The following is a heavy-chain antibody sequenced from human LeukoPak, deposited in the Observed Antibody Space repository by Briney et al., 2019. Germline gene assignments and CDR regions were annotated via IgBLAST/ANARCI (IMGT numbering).Heavy chain of an antibody. Sequence: KPSETLSLTCTVSGGSISSYYGSWIRQPPGKGLEWIGYIYYSGSTNYNPSLKSRVTISVDTSKNQLSLKLSSVTAADTAVYYCARDSPTYYYGSGSYYFDYWGQGTLVTVSS. CDR3: ARDSPTYYYGSGSYYFDY. CDR2: IYYSGST. CDR1: GGSISSYY. J-gene: IGHJ4*02. V-gene: IGHV4-59*01. D-gene: IGHD3-10*01.